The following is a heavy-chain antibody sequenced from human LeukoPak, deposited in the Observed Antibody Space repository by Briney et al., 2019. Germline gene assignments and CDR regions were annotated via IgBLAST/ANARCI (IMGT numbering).Heavy chain of an antibody. CDR1: GYTFTDYY. Sequence: ASVKVSCKVSGYTFTDYYMHWVQQAPGKGLEWMGLVDPEDGETIYAEKFLGRVTITADTSTDTAYMELSSLRSEDTAVYYCETEGLIAVAGNVVFDIWGQGTMVTVSS. CDR3: ETEGLIAVAGNVVFDI. J-gene: IGHJ3*02. D-gene: IGHD6-19*01. CDR2: VDPEDGET. V-gene: IGHV1-69-2*01.